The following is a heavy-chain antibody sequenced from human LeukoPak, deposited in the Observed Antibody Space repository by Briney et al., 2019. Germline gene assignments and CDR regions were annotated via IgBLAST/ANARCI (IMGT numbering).Heavy chain of an antibody. CDR1: GFIVRDYE. D-gene: IGHD2-15*01. V-gene: IGHV3-48*03. CDR2: IGSSSATI. J-gene: IGHJ4*02. Sequence: PGGSLRLTWVGSGFIVRDYEMNWVREAPGKGLEWIAYIGSSSATIHYPDSVKGRFTISRDNAKNSLFLEMTSLRAEDTAVYYCVRQTVVVVAAFFDYWGQGALVTVSS. CDR3: VRQTVVVVAAFFDY.